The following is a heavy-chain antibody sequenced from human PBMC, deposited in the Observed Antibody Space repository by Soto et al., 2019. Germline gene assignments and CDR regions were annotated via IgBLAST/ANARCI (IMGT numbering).Heavy chain of an antibody. J-gene: IGHJ6*02. CDR1: GYTFTGYY. Sequence: AASVKVSCKASGYTFTGYYMHWVRQAPGQGLEWMGWINPNSGGTNYAQKFQGWVTMTRDTSISTAYMELSRLRSDDTAVYYCARDIADTAMVFYYYGMDVWGQGTTVTVSS. D-gene: IGHD5-18*01. CDR2: INPNSGGT. CDR3: ARDIADTAMVFYYYGMDV. V-gene: IGHV1-2*04.